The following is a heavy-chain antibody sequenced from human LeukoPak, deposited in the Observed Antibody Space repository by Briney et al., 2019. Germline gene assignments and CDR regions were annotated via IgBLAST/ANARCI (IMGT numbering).Heavy chain of an antibody. CDR2: TYYRSKWYS. CDR1: GDSVSSNSAA. V-gene: IGHV6-1*01. CDR3: ARDPVGGPTIFDS. J-gene: IGHJ4*02. D-gene: IGHD1-26*01. Sequence: PSQTLSLTWVISGDSVSSNSAAWNWISQSPSRGLEWQGRTYYRSKWYSYSAVSVKSRIIINPDTSKNQFSLQLNSVTPEDTAVYYCARDPVGGPTIFDSWGQGTLVTVSS.